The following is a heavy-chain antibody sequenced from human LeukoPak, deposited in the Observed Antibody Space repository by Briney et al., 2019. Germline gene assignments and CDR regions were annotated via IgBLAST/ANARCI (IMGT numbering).Heavy chain of an antibody. CDR2: ISWNSRSI. J-gene: IGHJ4*02. CDR1: GFTFDDYA. Sequence: GGSLRLSCAASGFTFDDYAMHWVRQAPGKGLEWVSGISWNSRSIGYADSVKGRFTISRDNAKNSLYLQMNSLRAEDTAVYYCARRRDSGSLQHFDYWGQGTLVTVSS. CDR3: ARRRDSGSLQHFDY. V-gene: IGHV3-9*01. D-gene: IGHD1-26*01.